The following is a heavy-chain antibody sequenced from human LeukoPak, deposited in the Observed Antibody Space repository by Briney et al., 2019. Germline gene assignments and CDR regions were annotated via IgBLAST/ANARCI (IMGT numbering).Heavy chain of an antibody. CDR3: ARHGYSYVKYYFDY. Sequence: PSETLSLTCTVSGGSISSSSYYWGWIRQPPGKGLEWIGSIYYSGSTYYNPSLKSRVTISVDTSKNQFSLKLSSVTAADTAVYYCARHGYSYVKYYFDYWGQGTLVTVSS. CDR2: IYYSGST. D-gene: IGHD5-18*01. V-gene: IGHV4-39*01. CDR1: GGSISSSSYY. J-gene: IGHJ4*02.